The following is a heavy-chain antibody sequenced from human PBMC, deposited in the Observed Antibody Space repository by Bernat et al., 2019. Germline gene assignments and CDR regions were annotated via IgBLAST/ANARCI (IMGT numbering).Heavy chain of an antibody. CDR3: AGDPGYCISTSCHAGGVWYYYGMDV. J-gene: IGHJ6*02. CDR2: IYYSGST. D-gene: IGHD2-2*01. Sequence: QLQLQESGPGLVKPSETLSLTCTVSGGSISSSSYYWGWIRQPPGKGLEWIGSIYYSGSTYYNPSLKSRVTISVDTSKNQFSLKLSSVTAADTAVYYCAGDPGYCISTSCHAGGVWYYYGMDVWGQGTTVTVSS. CDR1: GGSISSSSYY. V-gene: IGHV4-39*02.